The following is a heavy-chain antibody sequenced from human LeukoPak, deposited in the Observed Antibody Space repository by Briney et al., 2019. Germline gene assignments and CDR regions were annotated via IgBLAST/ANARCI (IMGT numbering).Heavy chain of an antibody. D-gene: IGHD1-1*01. J-gene: IGHJ4*02. CDR1: GGTFSPYA. CDR3: AKGGVSIQIWPLHLDD. CDR2: IIHIFCTS. V-gene: IGHV1-69*05. Sequence: SVKVSCKASGGTFSPYAIIRVRQPPGQRLEWVGGIIHIFCTSNYTQKFQGRITFTTDESTSTSYMELRSRRSEDTAVYFCAKGGVSIQIWPLHLDDWGQGALVTVSS.